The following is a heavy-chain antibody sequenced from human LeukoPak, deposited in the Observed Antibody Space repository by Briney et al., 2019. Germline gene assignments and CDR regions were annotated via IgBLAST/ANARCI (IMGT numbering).Heavy chain of an antibody. CDR3: AKARWSADLFEY. CDR1: SFSFCRYA. CDR2: ITGSGGST. J-gene: IGHJ4*02. V-gene: IGHV3-23*01. D-gene: IGHD4-23*01. Sequence: GGSLTLSCAASSFSFCRYAMHWLRHSRGEAGEGVSTITGSGGSTFDGDPVKGLLTISRHNSKNTLYPQKNSQRGEDTAVYYGAKARWSADLFEYWGQGTLVTVSS.